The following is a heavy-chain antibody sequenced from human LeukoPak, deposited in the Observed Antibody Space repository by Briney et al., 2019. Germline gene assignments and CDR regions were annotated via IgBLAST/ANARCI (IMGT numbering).Heavy chain of an antibody. V-gene: IGHV4-39*02. CDR3: ARDAGTSYYYYYGMDV. D-gene: IGHD3/OR15-3a*01. Sequence: SETLSLTCTVSGGSISSSSYYWGWIRQPPGKGLEWIGSIYYSGSTYYNPSLKSRVTISVDTSKNQFSLKLSSVTAADTAVYYCARDAGTSYYYYYGMDVWGQGTTVTVSS. CDR2: IYYSGST. CDR1: GGSISSSSYY. J-gene: IGHJ6*02.